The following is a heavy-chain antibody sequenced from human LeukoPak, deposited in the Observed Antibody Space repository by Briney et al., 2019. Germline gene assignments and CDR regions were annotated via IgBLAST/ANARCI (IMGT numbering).Heavy chain of an antibody. Sequence: GGSLRLSCAASGFTFSSYAMHWVRQAPGKGLEWVAVISYDGSNKYYADSVKGRFTISRDNAKNSLYLQMNSLRAEDTAVYYCARDHGRYCSGGSCYFGGFFEYWGQGTLGTVSS. V-gene: IGHV3-30-3*01. CDR3: ARDHGRYCSGGSCYFGGFFEY. D-gene: IGHD2-15*01. J-gene: IGHJ4*02. CDR2: ISYDGSNK. CDR1: GFTFSSYA.